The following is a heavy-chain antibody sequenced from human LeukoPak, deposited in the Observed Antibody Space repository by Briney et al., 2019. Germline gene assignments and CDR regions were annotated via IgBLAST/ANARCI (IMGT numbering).Heavy chain of an antibody. D-gene: IGHD6-13*01. CDR3: SREYQQLVHNWFDP. Sequence: ASVKVSCKASGYTFTSYYMHWVRQAPGQGLEWMGWINPDTGGSFSAQKFQGRVTMTRDMSINTAYMELNRLSFDDTAVYYCSREYQQLVHNWFDPWGQGTLVTVSS. CDR1: GYTFTSYY. CDR2: INPDTGGS. J-gene: IGHJ5*02. V-gene: IGHV1-2*02.